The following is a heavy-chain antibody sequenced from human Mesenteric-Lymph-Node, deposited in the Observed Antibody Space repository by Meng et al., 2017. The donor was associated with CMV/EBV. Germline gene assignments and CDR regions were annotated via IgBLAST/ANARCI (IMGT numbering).Heavy chain of an antibody. J-gene: IGHJ4*02. CDR1: GFTFSSYA. Sequence: GESLKISCAASGFTFSSYAMSWVRQAPGKGLEWVSAISGSGGSTYYADSVKGRFTISRDNSKNTLYLQMNSLRAEDTAVYYCAKELPLRWNFDYWGQGTLVTVSS. CDR3: AKELPLRWNFDY. CDR2: ISGSGGST. D-gene: IGHD4-23*01. V-gene: IGHV3-23*01.